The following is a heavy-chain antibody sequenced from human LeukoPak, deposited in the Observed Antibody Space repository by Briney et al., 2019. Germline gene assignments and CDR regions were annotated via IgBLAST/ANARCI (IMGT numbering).Heavy chain of an antibody. CDR1: GGPFSGYY. CDR3: ARNRYYYGSRNYGVPNWFDP. J-gene: IGHJ5*02. CDR2: INHSGST. V-gene: IGHV4-34*01. D-gene: IGHD3-10*01. Sequence: PSETLSLTCAVYGGPFSGYYWSWIRQPPGKGLEWIGEINHSGSTNYNPSLKSRVTISVDTSKNQFSLKLNSVTAADTAVYYCARNRYYYGSRNYGVPNWFDPWGQGTLVTVSS.